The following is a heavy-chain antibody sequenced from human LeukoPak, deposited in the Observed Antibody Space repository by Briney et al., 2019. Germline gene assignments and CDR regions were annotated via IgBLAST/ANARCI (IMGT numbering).Heavy chain of an antibody. CDR1: GFIFSSYA. J-gene: IGHJ4*02. CDR2: LGTSGGSA. Sequence: GGSLRLSCAASGFIFSSYAMSWVRQAPGKGLGWVSSLGTSGGSAHYADSVKGRFTISRDNSKNTLYLQMNSLRAEDTALYYCAKGSSNVDYWGQGALVTVSS. CDR3: AKGSSNVDY. V-gene: IGHV3-23*01. D-gene: IGHD6-19*01.